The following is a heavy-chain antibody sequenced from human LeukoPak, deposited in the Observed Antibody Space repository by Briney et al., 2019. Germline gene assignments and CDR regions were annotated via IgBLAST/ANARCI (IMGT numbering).Heavy chain of an antibody. Sequence: SVKVSCKASGGTFGSYAISWVRQAPGQGLEWMGGIIPIFGTANYAQKFQGRVTITADESTSTAYMELSSLRSEDTAVYYCARSFTYDSSGYSYYFDYWGQGTLVTVSS. CDR2: IIPIFGTA. V-gene: IGHV1-69*13. D-gene: IGHD3-22*01. CDR3: ARSFTYDSSGYSYYFDY. J-gene: IGHJ4*02. CDR1: GGTFGSYA.